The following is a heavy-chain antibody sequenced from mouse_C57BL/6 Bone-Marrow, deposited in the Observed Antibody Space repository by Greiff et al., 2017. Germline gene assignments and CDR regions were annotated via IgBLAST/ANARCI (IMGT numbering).Heavy chain of an antibody. J-gene: IGHJ1*03. CDR1: GFTFTDYY. CDR2: IRNKANGYTT. CDR3: ARRANYYGSSYGYIDV. D-gene: IGHD1-1*01. Sequence: EVQVVESGGGLVQPGGSLSLSCAASGFTFTDYYMSWVRQPPGKALEWLGFIRNKANGYTTEYSASVKGRFTISRDNSQSILYLQMNALRAEDSATYYCARRANYYGSSYGYIDVWGTGTTVTVSS. V-gene: IGHV7-3*01.